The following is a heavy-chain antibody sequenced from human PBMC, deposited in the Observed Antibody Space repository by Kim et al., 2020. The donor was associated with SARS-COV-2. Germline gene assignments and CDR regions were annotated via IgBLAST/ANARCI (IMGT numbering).Heavy chain of an antibody. Sequence: GGSLRLSCAASGFTFSAYGMHWVRQAPGKGLDWLAAISYDGNIEHYADSVKGRFTMSRDNSRDTLYLQMNNLRPEDTALYYCAKLRKVDDAFDIWGQGT. CDR1: GFTFSAYG. J-gene: IGHJ3*02. V-gene: IGHV3-30*18. CDR2: ISYDGNIE. CDR3: AKLRKVDDAFDI.